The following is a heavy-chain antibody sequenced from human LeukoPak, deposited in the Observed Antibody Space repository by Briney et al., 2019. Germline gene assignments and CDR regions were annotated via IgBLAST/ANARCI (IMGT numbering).Heavy chain of an antibody. CDR1: GYTFTSYG. Sequence: ASVKVSCKASGYTFTSYGISWVRQAPGQGLEWMGWISAYNGNTNYARKLQGRVTMTTDTSTSTAYMELRSLRSDDTAVYYCARDLSGGYYPYYFDYWGQGTLVTVSS. CDR2: ISAYNGNT. J-gene: IGHJ4*02. V-gene: IGHV1-18*01. D-gene: IGHD3-3*01. CDR3: ARDLSGGYYPYYFDY.